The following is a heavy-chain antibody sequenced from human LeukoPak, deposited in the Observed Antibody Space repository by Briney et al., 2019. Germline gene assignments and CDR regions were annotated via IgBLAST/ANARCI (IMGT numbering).Heavy chain of an antibody. V-gene: IGHV3-15*01. Sequence: PGGSLRLSCAASGFTFSNAWMNWVRQAPGKGLEWVCRIRSNTGGRTKDYAAPVKGSITISSDDYKNTLQLKMNRLKTEATADYYCTTYDGWGQGTLVSVSS. CDR3: TTYDG. CDR1: GFTFSNAW. D-gene: IGHD1-1*01. CDR2: IRSNTGGRTK. J-gene: IGHJ4*02.